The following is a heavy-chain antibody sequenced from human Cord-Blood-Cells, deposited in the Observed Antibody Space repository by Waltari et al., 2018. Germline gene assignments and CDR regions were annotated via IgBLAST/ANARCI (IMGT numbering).Heavy chain of an antibody. CDR3: ARDWRRGWIWYFDL. V-gene: IGHV1-69*01. CDR2: IIPIFGTA. Sequence: QVQLVQSGAEVKKLGSSVQFSCKASGGTFSSYAISWVRQAPGEGLEWMGGIIPIFGTANYAQKFQGRVTITADESTSTAYMELSSLRSEDTAVYYCARDWRRGWIWYFDLWGRGTLVTVSS. J-gene: IGHJ2*01. CDR1: GGTFSSYA. D-gene: IGHD3-3*01.